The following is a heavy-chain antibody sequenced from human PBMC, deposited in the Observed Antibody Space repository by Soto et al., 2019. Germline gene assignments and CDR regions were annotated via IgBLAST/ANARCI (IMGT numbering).Heavy chain of an antibody. V-gene: IGHV3-30-3*01. CDR3: ARDISSPSPNLRYNWFDP. D-gene: IGHD6-13*01. CDR1: GFTFSSYA. Sequence: GESLKISCAASGFTFSSYAMHWVRQAPGKGLEWVAVISYDGSNKYYADSVKGRFTISRDNSKNTLYLQMNSLRAEDTAVYYCARDISSPSPNLRYNWFDPWGQGTLVTVSS. CDR2: ISYDGSNK. J-gene: IGHJ5*02.